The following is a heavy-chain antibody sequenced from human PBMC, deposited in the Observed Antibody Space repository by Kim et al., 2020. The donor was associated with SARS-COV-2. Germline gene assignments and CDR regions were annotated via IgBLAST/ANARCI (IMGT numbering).Heavy chain of an antibody. CDR2: INPNSGGT. V-gene: IGHV1-2*06. D-gene: IGHD6-13*01. J-gene: IGHJ5*02. CDR1: GYTFTGYY. CDR3: ARDFIPYSSSWYWFDP. Sequence: ASVKVSCKASGYTFTGYYMHWVRQAPGQGLEWMGRINPNSGGTNYAQKFQGRVTMTRDTSISTAYMELSRLRSDDTAVYYCARDFIPYSSSWYWFDPWGQGTLVTVSS.